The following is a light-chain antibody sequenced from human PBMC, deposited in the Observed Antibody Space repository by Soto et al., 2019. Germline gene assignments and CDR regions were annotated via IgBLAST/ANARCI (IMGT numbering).Light chain of an antibody. CDR3: QQYNSFSWT. CDR1: HSISTW. CDR2: DAS. J-gene: IGKJ1*01. V-gene: IGKV1-5*01. Sequence: DIQMTQSPSTLSSSIGDRVTITCRASHSISTWLAGYQQKPGRAPKSLIYDASILESGVPSRFSGSGSGTEFTLTISRLQPDDLATYYCQQYNSFSWTFGQGTKVEI.